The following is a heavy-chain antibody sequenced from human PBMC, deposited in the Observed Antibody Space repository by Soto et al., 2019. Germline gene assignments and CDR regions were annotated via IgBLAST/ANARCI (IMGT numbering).Heavy chain of an antibody. CDR3: VMVDNYVTPTPQDV. J-gene: IGHJ6*02. Sequence: QVQLVQSGDEVKKPGASVKVSCKASGYIFVNYGIAWVRQAPGQGLEWMGWISPYTGNTHSASKVQGSRTLTTDTTTSTAYMDLGSLTSDDTAVYYCVMVDNYVTPTPQDVWGQGTTVTVSS. D-gene: IGHD3-16*01. CDR2: ISPYTGNT. CDR1: GYIFVNYG. V-gene: IGHV1-18*01.